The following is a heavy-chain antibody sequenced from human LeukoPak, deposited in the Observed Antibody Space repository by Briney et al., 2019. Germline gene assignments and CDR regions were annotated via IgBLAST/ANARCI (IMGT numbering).Heavy chain of an antibody. V-gene: IGHV3-7*01. J-gene: IGHJ4*02. CDR1: GFTFSSYW. Sequence: QPGGSLRLSCAASGFTFSSYWMSWVRQAPGKGLEWVANIKQDGSEKYYVDSVKGRFTISRDNAKNSLYLQMNSLRAEDTAVYYCARVAYYYGSGSYYKAAFDYWGQGTLVTVSS. CDR3: ARVAYYYGSGSYYKAAFDY. CDR2: IKQDGSEK. D-gene: IGHD3-10*01.